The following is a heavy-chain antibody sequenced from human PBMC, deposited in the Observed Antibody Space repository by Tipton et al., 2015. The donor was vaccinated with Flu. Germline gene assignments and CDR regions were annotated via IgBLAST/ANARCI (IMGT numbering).Heavy chain of an antibody. D-gene: IGHD2-8*01. CDR2: IYTSGST. CDR3: ARELTNTMGRSWFDP. Sequence: TLSLTCTVSGGSISNYYWSWIRQPAGKGLEWIGRIYTSGSTNYNPSRKSRVTMSLDTSKNQFSLQLSSVTAADTAVYYCARELTNTMGRSWFDPWGQGTLVTVSS. CDR1: GGSISNYY. V-gene: IGHV4-4*07. J-gene: IGHJ5*02.